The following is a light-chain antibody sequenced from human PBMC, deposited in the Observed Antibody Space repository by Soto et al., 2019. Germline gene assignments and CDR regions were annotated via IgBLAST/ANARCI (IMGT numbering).Light chain of an antibody. V-gene: IGKV3-20*01. Sequence: EIVLTQSPGTLSLSPGERATLSCRASQSVSSNYLAWYQQKTGQTPRLLIYIASSRAPGIPDRFSGSGSGTHFTLTISRVEPEDCAVYCCQQYGSSPWTFGQGTKVEI. CDR1: QSVSSNY. J-gene: IGKJ1*01. CDR3: QQYGSSPWT. CDR2: IAS.